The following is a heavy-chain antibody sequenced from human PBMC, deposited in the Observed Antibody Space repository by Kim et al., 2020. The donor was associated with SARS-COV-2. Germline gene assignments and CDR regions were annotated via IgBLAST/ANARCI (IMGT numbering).Heavy chain of an antibody. V-gene: IGHV1-18*01. CDR1: GYTFTSYG. CDR3: ARDYYDILTGYYEGWATHGMDV. D-gene: IGHD3-9*01. CDR2: ISAYNGNT. J-gene: IGHJ6*02. Sequence: ASVKVSCKASGYTFTSYGISWVRQAPGQGLEWMGWISAYNGNTNYAQKLQGRVTMTTDTSTSTAYMELRSLRSDDTAVYYCARDYYDILTGYYEGWATHGMDVWGQGTTVTVSS.